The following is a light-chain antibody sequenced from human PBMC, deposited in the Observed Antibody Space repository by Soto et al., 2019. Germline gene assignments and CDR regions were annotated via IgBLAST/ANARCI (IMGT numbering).Light chain of an antibody. CDR3: SSYTTTSTQV. J-gene: IGLJ2*01. CDR2: DVS. Sequence: QSALTQPASVSESPGQSVTISCTGTSSDVGGYNFVSWYQQHPGKAPKLIIYDVSDRPPGVSDRFSASKSGNTASLSIPGLQAEDEADYYCSSYTTTSTQVFGGGTKLTVL. CDR1: SSDVGGYNF. V-gene: IGLV2-14*01.